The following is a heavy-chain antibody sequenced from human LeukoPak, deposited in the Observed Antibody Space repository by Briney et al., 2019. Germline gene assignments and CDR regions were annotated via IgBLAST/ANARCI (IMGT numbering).Heavy chain of an antibody. CDR1: GFTFSSYA. J-gene: IGHJ4*02. Sequence: GGSLRLSCAASGFTFSSYAMSWVRQAPGKGLEWVSAISGSGGSTYYADSVKGRFTISRDNSKNTMYLQMNSLRAEDTAVYYCAKGALDVVVPAAIDYWGQGTLVTVSS. CDR3: AKGALDVVVPAAIDY. CDR2: ISGSGGST. D-gene: IGHD2-2*01. V-gene: IGHV3-23*01.